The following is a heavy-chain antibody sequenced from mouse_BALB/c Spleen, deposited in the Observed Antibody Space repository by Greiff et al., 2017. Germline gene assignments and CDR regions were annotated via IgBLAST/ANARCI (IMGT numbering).Heavy chain of an antibody. CDR2: ISSGGSYT. V-gene: IGHV5-9-4*01. D-gene: IGHD2-14*01. CDR1: GFTFSSYA. J-gene: IGHJ4*01. CDR3: ARGYDGRYCYDMDY. Sequence: DVKLVESGGGLVKPGGSLKLSCAASGFTFSSYAMSWVRQSPEKRLEWVAEISSGGSYTYYPDTVTGRFTISRDNAKNTLYLEMSSLRSEDTAMYYCARGYDGRYCYDMDYWGQGTSVTVSS.